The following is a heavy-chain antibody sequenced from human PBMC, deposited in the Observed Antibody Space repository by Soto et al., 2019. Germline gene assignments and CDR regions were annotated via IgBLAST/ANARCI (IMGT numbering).Heavy chain of an antibody. V-gene: IGHV2-5*02. J-gene: IGHJ4*02. D-gene: IGHD1-26*01. CDR1: GFSLTTSGVG. Sequence: QITLRESGPTRVRPTQPLTLTCSFSGFSLTTSGVGVGWIRQPPGKAPEWLAVIYWDNDKRYSPSLKSRLSITKDXXNXQXXLTMTNVAPVDTGTYYCAHRALYSGTYWDGGYFDAWGQGTPVTVSS. CDR2: IYWDNDK. CDR3: AHRALYSGTYWDGGYFDA.